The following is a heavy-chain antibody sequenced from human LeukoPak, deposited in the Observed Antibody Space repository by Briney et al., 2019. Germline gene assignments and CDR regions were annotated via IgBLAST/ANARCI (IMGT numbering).Heavy chain of an antibody. Sequence: GGSLSLSCAASGFTLSNYWMHWVRQAPGRGLVWVSRINSDGSSRNYADSVKGRFTISRDNAKNSLYLQMNSLRAEDTAVYYCARSGRGVDSFYFYMDVWGKGTTVTVSS. V-gene: IGHV3-74*01. D-gene: IGHD3-10*01. CDR2: INSDGSSR. J-gene: IGHJ6*03. CDR1: GFTLSNYW. CDR3: ARSGRGVDSFYFYMDV.